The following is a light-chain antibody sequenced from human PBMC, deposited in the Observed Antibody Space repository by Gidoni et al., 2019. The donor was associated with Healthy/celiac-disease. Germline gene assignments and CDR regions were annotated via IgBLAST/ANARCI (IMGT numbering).Light chain of an antibody. J-gene: IGKJ4*01. CDR3: QQYNNWPALT. CDR2: GAS. V-gene: IGKV3-15*01. Sequence: EIVMTQSPATLSVSPGERATLSCRASQSVSSNLAWYQQKPSQAPRPLIYGASTRATGIPARFMGSGSATAFTLTISSLQSADFAVSYCQQYNNWPALTFGGGTKVEIK. CDR1: QSVSSN.